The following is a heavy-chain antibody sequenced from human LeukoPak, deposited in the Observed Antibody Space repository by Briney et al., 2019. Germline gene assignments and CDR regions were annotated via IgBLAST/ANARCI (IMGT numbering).Heavy chain of an antibody. CDR1: GFTFSSYG. CDR3: AKDYRGYGDYFDY. V-gene: IGHV3-33*03. CDR2: IWYDGSNK. J-gene: IGHJ4*02. D-gene: IGHD5-12*01. Sequence: PGRSLRLSCAASGFTFSSYGMHRVRQAPGKGLEWVAVIWYDGSNKYYADSVKGRFTISRDKSKNTLYLQMNSLRAEDTAVYYCAKDYRGYGDYFDYWGQGTLVTVSS.